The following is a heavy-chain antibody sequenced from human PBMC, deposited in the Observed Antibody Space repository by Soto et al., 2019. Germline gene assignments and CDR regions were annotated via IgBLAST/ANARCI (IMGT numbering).Heavy chain of an antibody. V-gene: IGHV3-30-3*01. CDR1: GFTFSSYA. J-gene: IGHJ3*02. Sequence: GESLKISCAASGFTFSSYAMHWVRQAPGKGLEWVAVISYDGSNKYYADSVKGRFTISRDNSENTLYLQMNSLRAEDTAVYYCARAGSWSGYDFDIWGQGTMVTVSS. CDR2: ISYDGSNK. D-gene: IGHD5-12*01. CDR3: ARAGSWSGYDFDI.